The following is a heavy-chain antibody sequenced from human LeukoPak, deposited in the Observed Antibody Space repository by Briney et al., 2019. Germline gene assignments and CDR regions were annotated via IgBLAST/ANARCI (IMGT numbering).Heavy chain of an antibody. CDR1: GGTFSSYA. CDR2: IIPIFGTA. D-gene: IGHD5-18*01. V-gene: IGHV1-69*05. Sequence: SVKVSCKASGGTFSSYAISWVRQAPGQGLEWMGRIIPIFGTANYAQKFQGRVTITTDESTSTAYMELSSLRSEDTAVYYCARDSDFRGYSYGYGENAFDVWGQGTMVTVSS. CDR3: ARDSDFRGYSYGYGENAFDV. J-gene: IGHJ3*01.